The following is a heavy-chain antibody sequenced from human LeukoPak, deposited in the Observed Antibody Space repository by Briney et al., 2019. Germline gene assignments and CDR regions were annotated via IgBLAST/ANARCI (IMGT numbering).Heavy chain of an antibody. D-gene: IGHD4-17*01. CDR1: GGTFSSYA. CDR2: IIPILGIA. CDR3: ARVGRVGDYDY. J-gene: IGHJ4*02. V-gene: IGHV1-69*04. Sequence: ASVKVSCKASGGTFSSYAISWVRQAPGQGPEWMGRIIPILGIANYAQKFQGRVTITADKSTSTAYMELSSLRSEDTAVYYCARVGRVGDYDYWGQGTLVTVSS.